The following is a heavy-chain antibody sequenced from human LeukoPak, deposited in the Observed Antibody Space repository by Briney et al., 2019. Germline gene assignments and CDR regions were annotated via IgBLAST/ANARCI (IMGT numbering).Heavy chain of an antibody. Sequence: PGGSLRLSCAASGFTFGSYEMNWVRQAPGKGLEWGSYISSSGSTIYYAASVKGRFTISRDNAKNSLYLQMNSLRAEDTAVYYCAELGITMIGGVWGKGTTVTISS. V-gene: IGHV3-48*03. J-gene: IGHJ6*04. CDR1: GFTFGSYE. CDR3: AELGITMIGGV. CDR2: ISSSGSTI. D-gene: IGHD3-10*02.